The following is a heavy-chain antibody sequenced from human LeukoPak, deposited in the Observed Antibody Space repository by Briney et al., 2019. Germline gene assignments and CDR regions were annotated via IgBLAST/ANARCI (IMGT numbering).Heavy chain of an antibody. Sequence: ASVKVSCKASGYTFTSYGISWVRQAPGQGLEWMGWISAYNGNTNYAQKLQGRVTMTTDTSTSTAYMELRSLRSDDTAVYYCARSRGRYCSSTSCYTFFLNYYYYMDVWGKGTTVTVS. J-gene: IGHJ6*03. CDR3: ARSRGRYCSSTSCYTFFLNYYYYMDV. CDR1: GYTFTSYG. D-gene: IGHD2-2*02. V-gene: IGHV1-18*01. CDR2: ISAYNGNT.